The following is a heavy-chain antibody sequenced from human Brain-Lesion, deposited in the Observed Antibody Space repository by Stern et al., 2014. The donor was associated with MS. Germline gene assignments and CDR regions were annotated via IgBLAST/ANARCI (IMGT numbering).Heavy chain of an antibody. V-gene: IGHV1-24*01. D-gene: IGHD1-26*01. CDR1: GYTLTELS. CDR3: ATLSPGAGGNYYRHFDY. Sequence: KESGASVKASCKVSGYTLTELSMHWVRQAPRKGLEWMGGFDPEDGETIYAQKFQGRVTMTEDTSTDTAYMELSSLRSEDTAVYYCATLSPGAGGNYYRHFDYWGQGTLVTVSS. J-gene: IGHJ4*02. CDR2: FDPEDGET.